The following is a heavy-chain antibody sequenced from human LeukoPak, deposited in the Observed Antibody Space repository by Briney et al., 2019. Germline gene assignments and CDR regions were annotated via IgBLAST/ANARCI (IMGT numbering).Heavy chain of an antibody. CDR3: VRDLGATFSYAMDV. J-gene: IGHJ6*02. D-gene: IGHD1-26*01. V-gene: IGHV3-30*01. CDR2: ISYDGNDN. CDR1: GFSFSSYV. Sequence: GGSLRLSCAASGFSFSSYVMHWVRQAPGRGLEWVTLISYDGNDNDYGDSVKGRFTRSRDNSKNTLFLHMTSLRPEDTAVYYCVRDLGATFSYAMDVWGQGTAVIVSS.